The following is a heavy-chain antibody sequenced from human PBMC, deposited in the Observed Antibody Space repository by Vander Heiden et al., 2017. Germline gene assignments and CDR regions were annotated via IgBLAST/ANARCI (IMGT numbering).Heavy chain of an antibody. CDR3: ARFGVVVAVTTGVGAFDI. CDR1: GGSISSYY. Sequence: QVQLQESGPGLVKPSETLSLTCTVSGGSISSYYWSWIRQPPGKGLEWIGYIYYSGSTNYNPSLKSRVTISVDTSKNQFSRKLSSVTAADTAVYYCARFGVVVAVTTGVGAFDIWGQGTMVTVSS. D-gene: IGHD2-15*01. CDR2: IYYSGST. V-gene: IGHV4-59*01. J-gene: IGHJ3*02.